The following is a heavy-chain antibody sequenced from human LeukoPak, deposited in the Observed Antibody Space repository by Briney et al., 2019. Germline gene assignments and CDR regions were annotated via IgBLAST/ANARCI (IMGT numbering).Heavy chain of an antibody. CDR2: IYYNGST. D-gene: IGHD6-19*01. J-gene: IGHJ4*02. CDR1: GGSISSYY. CDR3: ARDPTDSSGWNNFDY. V-gene: IGHV4-59*01. Sequence: SETLSLTCTVSGGSISSYYWSWIRQPPGKGLEWIGYIYYNGSTNYNPSLESRVTISVDTSKNQFSLKLSSVTAADTAVYYCARDPTDSSGWNNFDYWGQGTLVTVSS.